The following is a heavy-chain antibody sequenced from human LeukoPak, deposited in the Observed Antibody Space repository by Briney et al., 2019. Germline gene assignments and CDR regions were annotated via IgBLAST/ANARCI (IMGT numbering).Heavy chain of an antibody. CDR1: GGSISSSSYY. CDR2: IYYSGST. V-gene: IGHV4-39*01. J-gene: IGHJ4*02. D-gene: IGHD4-17*01. CDR3: ARLEADDYGDRGSPGTPNAQSN. Sequence: NASETLSLTCIVSGGSISSSSYYWGWIRQPPGKGLEWIGSIYYSGSTYYNPSLKSRVTISVDTSKNQFSLRLSSVTAADTAVFYCARLEADDYGDRGSPGTPNAQSNWGQGTLVTVSS.